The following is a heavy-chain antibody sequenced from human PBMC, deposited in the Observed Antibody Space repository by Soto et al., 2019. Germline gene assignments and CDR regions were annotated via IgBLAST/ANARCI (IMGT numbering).Heavy chain of an antibody. CDR3: ASWGNCYSSSGSWFDP. V-gene: IGHV1-18*04. CDR2: ISAYNGNT. Sequence: ASVKFSCKVSCYPFTSYGISWRRQAPEQGLEWMGSISAYNGNTNYAQKLQGRVTMTTDTSTSTAYMELRSLRSDDTAVYYCASWGNCYSSSGSWFDPWGQGTLVTVSS. D-gene: IGHD6-13*01. CDR1: CYPFTSYG. J-gene: IGHJ5*02.